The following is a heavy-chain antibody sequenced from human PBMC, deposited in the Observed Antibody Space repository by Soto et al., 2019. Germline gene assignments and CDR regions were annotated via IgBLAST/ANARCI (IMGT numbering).Heavy chain of an antibody. J-gene: IGHJ6*02. Sequence: QVQLQESGPGLVKPSETLSLTCTVSGGSISNYHGSWVRQAPGKGLEWVGQIYYSGSTNYNPSLTSRVSLSVDTAKNQVSLRLTAMTAADTAVYYCARGQLSGGAYGLDVWGQGTTVTVSS. CDR3: ARGQLSGGAYGLDV. D-gene: IGHD3-16*01. CDR1: GGSISNYH. V-gene: IGHV4-59*01. CDR2: IYYSGST.